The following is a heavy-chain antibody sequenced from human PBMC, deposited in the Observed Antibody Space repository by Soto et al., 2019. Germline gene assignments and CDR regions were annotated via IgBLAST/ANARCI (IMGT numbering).Heavy chain of an antibody. V-gene: IGHV3-23*01. J-gene: IGHJ4*02. CDR1: GFTFTGYA. D-gene: IGHD3-22*01. CDR2: ISGNGGST. Sequence: PGGSLRLSCAASGFTFTGYAMSWVRHAPGKGLEWVSAISGNGGSTYYADSVKGRFTISRDNSRNTLYLQMNSLRAEDTAAYYCANRDFYDSSNFSPLFDSWGQGTLVTVSS. CDR3: ANRDFYDSSNFSPLFDS.